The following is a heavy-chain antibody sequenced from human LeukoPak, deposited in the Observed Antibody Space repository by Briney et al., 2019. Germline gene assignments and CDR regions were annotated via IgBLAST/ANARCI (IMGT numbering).Heavy chain of an antibody. J-gene: IGHJ4*02. Sequence: TGGSLRLSCAASGFTFSSYAMSWVRQAPGKGLEWVSAISGSGGSTYYADSVKGRFTISRDNSKNTLYLQMNSLRAEDTAVYYCARGLDLYSGSYYVSDYWGQGTLVTVSS. CDR2: ISGSGGST. V-gene: IGHV3-23*01. CDR3: ARGLDLYSGSYYVSDY. D-gene: IGHD1-26*01. CDR1: GFTFSSYA.